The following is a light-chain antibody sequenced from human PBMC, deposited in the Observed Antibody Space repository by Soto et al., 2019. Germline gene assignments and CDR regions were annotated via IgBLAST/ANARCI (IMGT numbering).Light chain of an antibody. J-gene: IGKJ1*01. CDR1: QGISNY. Sequence: DIQLTQSPSSLSESVGDRVTITCRATQGISNYLAWYQQKPGKVPKLLIYAASTLQSGVPSRFSGSGSGTDFTLTISSLQPEDVATYFCQKYNSAPWTFGQGTKVEIK. CDR2: AAS. CDR3: QKYNSAPWT. V-gene: IGKV1-27*01.